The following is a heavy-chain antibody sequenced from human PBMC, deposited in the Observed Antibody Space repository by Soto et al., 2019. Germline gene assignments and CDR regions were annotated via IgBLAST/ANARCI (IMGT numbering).Heavy chain of an antibody. Sequence: SETLSLTCAVYGGSFSGYYWSWTRQPPGKGLEWIGEINHSGSTNYNPSLKSRVTISVDTSKNQFSLKLSSVTAADTAVYYCARALTVTGYYYYYMDVWGKGTTVTVSS. CDR3: ARALTVTGYYYYYMDV. CDR1: GGSFSGYY. J-gene: IGHJ6*03. D-gene: IGHD4-17*01. V-gene: IGHV4-34*01. CDR2: INHSGST.